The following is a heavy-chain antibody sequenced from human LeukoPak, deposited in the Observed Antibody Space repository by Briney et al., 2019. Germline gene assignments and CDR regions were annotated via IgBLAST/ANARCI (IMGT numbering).Heavy chain of an antibody. V-gene: IGHV3-7*03. CDR2: INQAGSEE. J-gene: IGHJ4*02. D-gene: IGHD2-21*01. CDR3: AIASGGRGGLDS. CDR1: GFTFSNYW. Sequence: GGSLRLYCVASGFTFSNYWMSWVRQAAGKGLEWVANINQAGSEEYYVDSVEGRFTIFRDNAKNSLYLQLNSLRAEDTAVYYCAIASGGRGGLDSWGQGTLVTVSS.